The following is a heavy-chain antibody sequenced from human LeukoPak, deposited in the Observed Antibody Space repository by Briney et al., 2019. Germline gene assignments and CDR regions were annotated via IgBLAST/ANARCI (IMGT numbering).Heavy chain of an antibody. D-gene: IGHD3-3*01. Sequence: SETLSLTCTVSGVSISSYYWSWIRQPPGKGLEWIGYIYYSGSTNYNPSLKSRVTISVDTSKNQFSLKLSSVTAADTAVYYCARGPWYYDFWSGYPNWFDPWGQGTLVTVSS. V-gene: IGHV4-59*01. CDR1: GVSISSYY. CDR2: IYYSGST. J-gene: IGHJ5*02. CDR3: ARGPWYYDFWSGYPNWFDP.